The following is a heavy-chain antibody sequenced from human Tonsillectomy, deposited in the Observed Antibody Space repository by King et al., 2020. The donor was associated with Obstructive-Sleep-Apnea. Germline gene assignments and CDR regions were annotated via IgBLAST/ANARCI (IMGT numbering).Heavy chain of an antibody. CDR1: GFTFSSYA. J-gene: IGHJ4*02. CDR3: ARDQGYSYGRVGYFDY. Sequence: VQLVESGGGVVQPGRSLRLSCAASGFTFSSYAMHWVRQAPGKGLEWVAVISYDGSNKYYADSVKVRFTISRDNSKNTLYLQMNSLRAEDTAVYYCARDQGYSYGRVGYFDYWGQGTLVTVSS. CDR2: ISYDGSNK. D-gene: IGHD5-18*01. V-gene: IGHV3-30*04.